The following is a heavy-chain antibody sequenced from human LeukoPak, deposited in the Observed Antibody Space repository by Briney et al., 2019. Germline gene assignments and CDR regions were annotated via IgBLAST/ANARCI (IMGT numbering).Heavy chain of an antibody. Sequence: SGTLSLTCAVSGGSISSSNWWSWVRQPPGKGLEWIGEIYHSGSTNYNPSLKSRVTISVDKSKNQFSLKLSSVTAADTAVYYCARDGLNSGYDFDYWGQGTLVTVSS. CDR3: ARDGLNSGYDFDY. D-gene: IGHD5-12*01. J-gene: IGHJ4*02. V-gene: IGHV4-4*02. CDR2: IYHSGST. CDR1: GGSISSSNW.